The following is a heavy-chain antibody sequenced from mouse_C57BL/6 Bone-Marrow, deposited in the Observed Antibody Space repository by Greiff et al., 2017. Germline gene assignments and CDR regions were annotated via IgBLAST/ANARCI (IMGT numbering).Heavy chain of an antibody. V-gene: IGHV1-15*01. CDR1: GYTFTDYE. CDR2: IDPETGGT. J-gene: IGHJ1*03. CDR3: TTGGYGNCVYWYFDV. D-gene: IGHD2-1*01. Sequence: QVQLQQSGAELVRPGASVTLSCKASGYTFTDYEMHWVKQTPVHGLEWIGAIDPETGGTAYNQKFKGKAILTADKSSSTAYMELRSLTSEDSAVYYCTTGGYGNCVYWYFDVWGTGTTVTVSS.